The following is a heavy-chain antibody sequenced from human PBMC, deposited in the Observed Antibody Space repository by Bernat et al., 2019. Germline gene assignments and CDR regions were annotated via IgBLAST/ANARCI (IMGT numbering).Heavy chain of an antibody. CDR3: ARNRTTVSSIYWHFDL. J-gene: IGHJ2*01. V-gene: IGHV5-10-1*03. CDR1: GYTFSTYW. CDR2: IDPSDSYT. D-gene: IGHD3-3*02. Sequence: EVQLVQSGAEVKKPGESLRISCQGSGYTFSTYWITWGRQVPGKGLGWMGRIDPSDSYTNYNPSFQGHVPIPADRSISAAFLQWSSLKASDNAIYYCARNRTTVSSIYWHFDLWGRGTLVTVSS.